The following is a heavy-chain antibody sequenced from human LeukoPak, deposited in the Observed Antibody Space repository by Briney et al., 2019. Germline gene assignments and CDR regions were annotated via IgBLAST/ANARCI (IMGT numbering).Heavy chain of an antibody. D-gene: IGHD2-2*01. V-gene: IGHV1-69*05. CDR2: IIPIFGTA. Sequence: GASVKVSCNASGGTFSSYAISWVRQAPGQGLEWMGGIIPIFGTANYAQKFQGRVTITTDESTSTAYMELSSLRSEDTAVYYCASSRSSTTPPHSYWFDPWGQGTLVTVSS. CDR3: ASSRSSTTPPHSYWFDP. J-gene: IGHJ5*02. CDR1: GGTFSSYA.